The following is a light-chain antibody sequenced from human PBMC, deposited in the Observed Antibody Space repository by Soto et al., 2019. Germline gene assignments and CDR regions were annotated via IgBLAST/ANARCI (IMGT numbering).Light chain of an antibody. J-gene: IGKJ5*01. V-gene: IGKV3-20*01. CDR2: GAS. CDR1: QTISNSL. Sequence: EIVLTQSPGTLSLSPGERATLSCRASQTISNSLLAWYQQKPGQSPRLLIYGASSRATGIPDRFIGSGSGTDFTLTISRLEPEEFAVYACQQYGRAPITFGQGTRLEIK. CDR3: QQYGRAPIT.